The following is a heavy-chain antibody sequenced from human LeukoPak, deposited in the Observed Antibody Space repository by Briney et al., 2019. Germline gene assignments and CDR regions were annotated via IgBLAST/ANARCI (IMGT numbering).Heavy chain of an antibody. CDR2: IGGSGGFIT. CDR3: ANDLGTFAY. Sequence: GGSLRLSCAASGFTFSSHGMNWVRQAPGKGLEWVSGIGGSGGFITYYADSVKGRFTVSRDNSKNTLYLQMNSLRADDTAIYYCANDLGTFAYWGQGTLVTVSS. V-gene: IGHV3-23*01. J-gene: IGHJ4*02. D-gene: IGHD1-1*01. CDR1: GFTFSSHG.